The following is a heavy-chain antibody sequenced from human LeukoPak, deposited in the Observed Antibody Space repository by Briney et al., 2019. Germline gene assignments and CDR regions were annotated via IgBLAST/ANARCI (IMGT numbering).Heavy chain of an antibody. D-gene: IGHD5-24*01. CDR3: ARDADGYED. Sequence: GGSLRLSCAASGFTFSRAWMSWVRQAPGKGLEWVANIKEDGSEDYYADSVKGRFAISKDNAKNSLYLQMNNLRAEDTAMYYCARDADGYEDWGQGSLVIVSS. V-gene: IGHV3-7*01. CDR2: IKEDGSED. J-gene: IGHJ4*02. CDR1: GFTFSRAW.